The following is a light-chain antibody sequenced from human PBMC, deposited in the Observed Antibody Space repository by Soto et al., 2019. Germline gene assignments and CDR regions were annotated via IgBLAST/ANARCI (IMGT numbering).Light chain of an antibody. CDR1: QSVSIY. Sequence: EIVLTQSPATLSLSPGERATLSCRASQSVSIYLAWYQQKPGQAPRLLIYDASNRATGIPARFSGSGSGTDFTLTISSLEAEDFAIYYCQQRSNWTPITFGQGTRLEIK. CDR3: QQRSNWTPIT. J-gene: IGKJ5*01. CDR2: DAS. V-gene: IGKV3-11*01.